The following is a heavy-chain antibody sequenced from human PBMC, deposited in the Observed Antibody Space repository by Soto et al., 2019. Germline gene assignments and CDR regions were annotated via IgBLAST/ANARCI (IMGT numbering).Heavy chain of an antibody. CDR1: GYTFTSYG. D-gene: IGHD3-22*01. J-gene: IGHJ3*02. Sequence: QVQLVQSGAEVKKPGASVKVSCKASGYTFTSYGISWVRQAPGQGLEWMGWISAYNGNTNYAQKLQGRVTMTTDTSTSTAYMELMRLRSDDTAVYYVARDHEPTYYYDSSGQKAFDIWGQGTMVTVSS. CDR3: ARDHEPTYYYDSSGQKAFDI. V-gene: IGHV1-18*01. CDR2: ISAYNGNT.